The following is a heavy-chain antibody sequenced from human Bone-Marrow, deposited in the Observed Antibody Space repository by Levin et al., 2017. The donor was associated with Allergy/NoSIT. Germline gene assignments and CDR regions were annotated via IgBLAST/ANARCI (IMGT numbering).Heavy chain of an antibody. D-gene: IGHD3-3*01. V-gene: IGHV3-30*18. J-gene: IGHJ6*02. CDR3: AKAVSRTKTFGTVIKKKNKYYGMDV. CDR2: ISFDGKNK. Sequence: PGGSLRLSCGASGFTFSTYGMHWVRQAPGKGLEWVAVISFDGKNKYYADSVAGRFTISRDNSKNTLYLQMNNLRAEDTAVYFCAKAVSRTKTFGTVIKKKNKYYGMDVWGQGTTATVSS. CDR1: GFTFSTYG.